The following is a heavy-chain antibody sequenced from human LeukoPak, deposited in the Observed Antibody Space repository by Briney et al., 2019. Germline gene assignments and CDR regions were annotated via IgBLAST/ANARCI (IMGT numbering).Heavy chain of an antibody. V-gene: IGHV1-46*01. Sequence: ASVTVSCKASGYTFTSYYMHWVRQAPGQGLEWMGIINPSGGSTSYAQKFQGRVTMTRDMSTSTVYMELSSLRSEDTAVYYCARDYYDSSGYYPVHYYYYYYMDVWGKGTTVTVSS. CDR3: ARDYYDSSGYYPVHYYYYYYMDV. J-gene: IGHJ6*03. CDR1: GYTFTSYY. D-gene: IGHD3-22*01. CDR2: INPSGGST.